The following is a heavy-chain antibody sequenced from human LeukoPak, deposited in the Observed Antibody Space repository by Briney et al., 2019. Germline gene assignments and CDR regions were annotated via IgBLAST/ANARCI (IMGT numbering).Heavy chain of an antibody. CDR2: INAYNGNT. D-gene: IGHD5-18*01. CDR3: VRDAERGYSYGSDY. J-gene: IGHJ4*02. V-gene: IGHV1-18*01. CDR1: GYTFISYG. Sequence: ASVKVSCKASGYTFISYGITWVRQAPGQGLEWVGWINAYNGNTNYAQKLQGRVTITTDTSTSTAYMELRSLRSDDTAVYYCVRDAERGYSYGSDYWGQGTLLTVSS.